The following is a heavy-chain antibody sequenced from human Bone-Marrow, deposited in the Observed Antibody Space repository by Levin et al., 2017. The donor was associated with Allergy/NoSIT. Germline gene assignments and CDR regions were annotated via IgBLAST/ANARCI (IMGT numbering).Heavy chain of an antibody. V-gene: IGHV3-21*01. CDR3: ARETKTGSYVPFDY. J-gene: IGHJ4*02. CDR2: ISSSSSYI. D-gene: IGHD3-9*01. Sequence: PGGSLRLSCAASGFTFSTYTMNWVRQAPGKGLEWVSSISSSSSYIYYADSLKGRFTISRDNAKNSLYLQMNSLRAEDTAVYYCARETKTGSYVPFDYWGQGTLVTVSS. CDR1: GFTFSTYT.